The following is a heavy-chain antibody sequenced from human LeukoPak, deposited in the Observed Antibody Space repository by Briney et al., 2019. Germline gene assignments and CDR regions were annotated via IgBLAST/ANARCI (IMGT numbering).Heavy chain of an antibody. Sequence: PSETLSLTCTVSGGSISSYYWSWIRQPPGKGLEWIGYIYYSGSTNYNPSLKSRVTISVDTSKNQFSLKLSSVTAADTAVYYCARAGYCSGGSCPCDPWGQGTLLTAYS. J-gene: IGHJ5*02. V-gene: IGHV4-59*08. CDR2: IYYSGST. D-gene: IGHD2-15*01. CDR3: ARAGYCSGGSCPCDP. CDR1: GGSISSYY.